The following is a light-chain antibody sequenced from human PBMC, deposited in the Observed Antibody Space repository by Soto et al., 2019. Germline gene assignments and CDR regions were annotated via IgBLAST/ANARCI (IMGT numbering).Light chain of an antibody. CDR3: SSHTTSSPLGA. CDR1: SSVVGGYEY. CDR2: DVS. Sequence: QSALTQPASVSGSPGQSITISCTGTSSVVGGYEYVSWYQQHPGKAPKRIIYDVSDRPSGVSNRFSGSKSGNTASLAISGLHAEDEAYYYCSSHTTSSPLGAFGTGTKLTVL. V-gene: IGLV2-14*03. J-gene: IGLJ1*01.